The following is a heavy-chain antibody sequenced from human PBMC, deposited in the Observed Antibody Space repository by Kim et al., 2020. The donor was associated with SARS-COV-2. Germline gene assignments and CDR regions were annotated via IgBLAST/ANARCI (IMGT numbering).Heavy chain of an antibody. D-gene: IGHD6-13*01. Sequence: VKGRFTISRDNAKNTLYLQMNSLRAEDTAVYYCARGGPTSSIWYYGVDYWGQGTLVTVSS. J-gene: IGHJ4*02. CDR3: ARGGPTSSIWYYGVDY. V-gene: IGHV3-30*07.